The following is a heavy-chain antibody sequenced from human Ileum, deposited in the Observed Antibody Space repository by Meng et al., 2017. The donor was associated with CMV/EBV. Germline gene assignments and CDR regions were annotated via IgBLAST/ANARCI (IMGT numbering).Heavy chain of an antibody. J-gene: IGHJ6*02. CDR1: GFTFSIYA. D-gene: IGHD1-26*01. Sequence: GESLKISCAASGFTFSIYAMHWVRQAPGKGLEWVAVISHDGSNKYYADSVKGRFTISRDNSKNTLYLQMNSLRAEDTAVYYCAGAGGLGSYYYGMDVWGQGTMVTVSS. CDR3: AGAGGLGSYYYGMDV. CDR2: ISHDGSNK. V-gene: IGHV3-30-3*01.